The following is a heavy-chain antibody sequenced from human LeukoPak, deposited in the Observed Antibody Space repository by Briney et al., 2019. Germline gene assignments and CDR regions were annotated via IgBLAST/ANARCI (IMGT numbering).Heavy chain of an antibody. V-gene: IGHV4-59*08. Sequence: SETLSLTCTVSGGSISSYYWSWIRQPPGKGLEWIGYIYYSGSTNYNPSRKSRVTISVDTSKNQFSLKLSSVTAADTAVFYCAAGGPLGSAYYYGAFDIWGQGTMVTVSS. CDR1: GGSISSYY. CDR2: IYYSGST. D-gene: IGHD3-22*01. CDR3: AAGGPLGSAYYYGAFDI. J-gene: IGHJ3*02.